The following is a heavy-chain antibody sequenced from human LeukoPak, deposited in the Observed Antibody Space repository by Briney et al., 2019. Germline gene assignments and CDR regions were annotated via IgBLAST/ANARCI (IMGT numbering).Heavy chain of an antibody. CDR3: AREQSGTRGWYTVAY. D-gene: IGHD6-19*01. CDR1: GFTFSTYA. V-gene: IGHV3-23*01. J-gene: IGHJ4*02. Sequence: GGSLRLSCAASGFTFSTYAITWVRQGPGKGLEWVSAIRPDGDRTYYANSVRGRFTISRDNSKDTVYLQINGLRVEDTAVYYCAREQSGTRGWYTVAYWGQGTLVTASS. CDR2: IRPDGDRT.